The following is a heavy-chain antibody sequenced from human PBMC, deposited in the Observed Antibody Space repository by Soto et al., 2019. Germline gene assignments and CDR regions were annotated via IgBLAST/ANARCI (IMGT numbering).Heavy chain of an antibody. D-gene: IGHD4-4*01. J-gene: IGHJ4*02. CDR2: IIPIFGTA. CDR3: ARVRDYGNPYFDY. CDR1: GGTFSSYA. Sequence: SVKVSCKASGGTFSSYAISWVRQAPGQGLEWMGGIIPIFGTANYAQKFQGRVTITADESTSTAYMELSSLRSEDTAVYYCARVRDYGNPYFDYWGQGTLVTVSS. V-gene: IGHV1-69*13.